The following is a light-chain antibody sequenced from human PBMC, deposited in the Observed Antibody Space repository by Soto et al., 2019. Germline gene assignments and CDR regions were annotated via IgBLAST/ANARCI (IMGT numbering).Light chain of an antibody. J-gene: IGKJ2*01. CDR3: HQYNSWPPGT. V-gene: IGKV3-15*01. CDR1: QSVSSTY. CDR2: DAS. Sequence: EIVLTQSPGTLSLSPGERATLSCRASQSVSSTYLAWYQQRPGQAPRVLISDASTRATGIPARFSGSGSGTEFTLTTSSLQSEDFALYYCHQYNSWPPGTFGQGTKVDIK.